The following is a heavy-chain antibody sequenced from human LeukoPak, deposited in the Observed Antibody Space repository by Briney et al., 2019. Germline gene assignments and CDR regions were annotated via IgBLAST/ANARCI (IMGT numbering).Heavy chain of an antibody. CDR3: ARDGVTYYYDSSGYAFDY. CDR1: GFTFSSYI. D-gene: IGHD3-22*01. CDR2: TSSSSSTI. J-gene: IGHJ4*02. V-gene: IGHV3-48*01. Sequence: GGSLRLSCAASGFTFSSYIMNWVRQAPGKGLEWVSYTSSSSSTIYYADSVKGRFTISRDNAKNSLYLQMNSLRAEDTAVYYCARDGVTYYYDSSGYAFDYWGQGTLVTVSS.